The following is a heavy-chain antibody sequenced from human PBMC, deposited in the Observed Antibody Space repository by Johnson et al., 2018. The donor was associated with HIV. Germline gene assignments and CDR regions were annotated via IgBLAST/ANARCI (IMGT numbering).Heavy chain of an antibody. V-gene: IGHV3-20*04. Sequence: VQLVESGGVVVQPGGSLRLSCAVSGFTFDDYDMSWVRQAPGKGLEWVSGINWSGDSPGFADSVKGRFTISRDNAKNSLYLQMNSLRAEDTALYYCARDLIGWELRGAFDIWGQGTMVTVSS. CDR2: INWSGDSP. CDR3: ARDLIGWELRGAFDI. J-gene: IGHJ3*02. D-gene: IGHD1-26*01. CDR1: GFTFDDYD.